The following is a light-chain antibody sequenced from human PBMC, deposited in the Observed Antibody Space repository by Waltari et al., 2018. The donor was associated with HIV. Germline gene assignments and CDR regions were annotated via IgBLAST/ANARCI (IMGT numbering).Light chain of an antibody. V-gene: IGKV3-11*01. CDR2: DAS. J-gene: IGKJ1*01. Sequence: VLTQSPATLSLSPGERATFSCRASQSVSSYLAWYQQRPGQAPRLLIYDASNRATGIPARFSGSGSGTDFTLTISSLESEDFAVYYCQQRSNWPTWTFGQGTKVEIK. CDR1: QSVSSY. CDR3: QQRSNWPTWT.